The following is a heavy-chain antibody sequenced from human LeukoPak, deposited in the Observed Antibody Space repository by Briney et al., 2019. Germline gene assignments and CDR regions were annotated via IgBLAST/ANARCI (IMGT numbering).Heavy chain of an antibody. CDR2: IRYDGSNK. Sequence: GGSLRLSCAASGFTFSSYGMHWVRQAPGKGLEWVAFIRYDGSNKYYADSVKGRFTISRDNSKNTLYLQMNSLRAEDTAVYYCAKDLIAVASLDYWGQGTLVTVSS. CDR1: GFTFSSYG. CDR3: AKDLIAVASLDY. J-gene: IGHJ4*02. V-gene: IGHV3-30*02. D-gene: IGHD6-19*01.